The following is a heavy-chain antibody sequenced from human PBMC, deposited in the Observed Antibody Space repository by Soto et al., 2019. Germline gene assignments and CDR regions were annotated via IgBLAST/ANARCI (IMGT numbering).Heavy chain of an antibody. Sequence: QVQLVQSGAEVKKPGASVKVSCKASGYTFTSYAMHWVRQAPGQRLEWMGWINAGNGNTKYSQKFQGRVTITRDTSASTAYMELSSLRSEDTAVYYCALAVAGSFRFDPWGQGTLVTVSS. D-gene: IGHD6-19*01. CDR1: GYTFTSYA. V-gene: IGHV1-3*01. CDR2: INAGNGNT. J-gene: IGHJ5*02. CDR3: ALAVAGSFRFDP.